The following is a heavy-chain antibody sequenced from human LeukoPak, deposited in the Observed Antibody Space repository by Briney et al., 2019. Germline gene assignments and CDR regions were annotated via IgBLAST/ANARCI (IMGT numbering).Heavy chain of an antibody. J-gene: IGHJ4*02. D-gene: IGHD2-15*01. V-gene: IGHV1-69*04. CDR1: VGTFSSYA. CDR3: ASDLGYCSGGSGYAPGD. Sequence: ASVTVSCKASVGTFSSYAISCVRQATGQALEWMLKIIPIFGIANYAQKFQARVTITADKSTSTAYMELSSLRSEDRAVYYCASDLGYCSGGSGYAPGDWGQGTLVTVSS. CDR2: IIPIFGIA.